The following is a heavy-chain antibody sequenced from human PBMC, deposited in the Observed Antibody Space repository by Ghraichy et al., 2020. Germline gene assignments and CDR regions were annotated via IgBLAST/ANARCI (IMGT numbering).Heavy chain of an antibody. CDR1: GGSISSGNYY. CDR3: ARGGYDMLTGYRSDY. J-gene: IGHJ4*02. D-gene: IGHD3-9*01. CDR2: IYTSRST. V-gene: IGHV4-61*02. Sequence: SETLSLTCTVSGGSISSGNYYYSWIRQPAGKGLEWIGRIYTSRSTNYNPSLKSRVTMSVDTSKNQFSLKLISVTAADTAVYYCARGGYDMLTGYRSDYWGQGTLVSVS.